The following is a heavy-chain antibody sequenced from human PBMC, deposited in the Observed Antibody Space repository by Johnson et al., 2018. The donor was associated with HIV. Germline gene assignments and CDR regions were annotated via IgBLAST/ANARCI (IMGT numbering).Heavy chain of an antibody. CDR2: INSDGSST. CDR3: AKRLQGGYDAFDI. J-gene: IGHJ3*02. V-gene: IGHV3-74*02. D-gene: IGHD5-12*01. Sequence: VQLVESGGGLVQPGGSLRLSCAASGFTFSSYWMHWVRQAPGKGLVWVSRINSDGSSTSYADSVKGRFTISRDNAKNTLYLQMNSLRAEDTAVYHCAKRLQGGYDAFDIWGQGTMVTVSS. CDR1: GFTFSSYW.